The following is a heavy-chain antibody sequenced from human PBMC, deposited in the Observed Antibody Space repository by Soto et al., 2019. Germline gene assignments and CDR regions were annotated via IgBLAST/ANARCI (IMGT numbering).Heavy chain of an antibody. J-gene: IGHJ4*02. CDR3: AKAVFDSLSGTTEYYFDF. D-gene: IGHD1-7*01. V-gene: IGHV3-9*01. Sequence: GGSLRLSCAASGFKFDDYAMHWVRQAPGKGLEWVSGINWNSRIIGYADSVKGRFTISRDNAKTSLYLQLNSLRPDDTAFYYCAKAVFDSLSGTTEYYFDFWGQGTLVTVSS. CDR1: GFKFDDYA. CDR2: INWNSRII.